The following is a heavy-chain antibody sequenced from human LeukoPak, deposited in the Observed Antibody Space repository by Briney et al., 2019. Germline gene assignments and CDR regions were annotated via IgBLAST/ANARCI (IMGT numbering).Heavy chain of an antibody. CDR1: GYTFTGHY. D-gene: IGHD3-22*01. CDR2: INPNSGGT. J-gene: IGHJ5*02. CDR3: ARYDSTVNWFDP. Sequence: ASVKVSCKASGYTFTGHYIHWVRQAPGQGLEWMGWINPNSGGTNYAQRFQGRVTVTRDTSISTAYMELSRLRSDDTAFYYCARYDSTVNWFDPWGQGTLVTVSS. V-gene: IGHV1-2*02.